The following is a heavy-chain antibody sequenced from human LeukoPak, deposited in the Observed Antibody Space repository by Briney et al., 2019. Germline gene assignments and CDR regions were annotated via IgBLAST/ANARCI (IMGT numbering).Heavy chain of an antibody. J-gene: IGHJ5*02. D-gene: IGHD3-10*01. CDR1: GGSISSSNW. CDR2: IYHSGST. V-gene: IGHV4-4*02. Sequence: KPSGTLSLTCAVSGGSISSSNWWSWVRQPPGKGLEWIGEIYHSGSTNYNPSLKSRVTISVDTSKNQFSLKLNSVTAADTAVYYCARGGYYGSGNDFRFDPWGQGTLVTVSS. CDR3: ARGGYYGSGNDFRFDP.